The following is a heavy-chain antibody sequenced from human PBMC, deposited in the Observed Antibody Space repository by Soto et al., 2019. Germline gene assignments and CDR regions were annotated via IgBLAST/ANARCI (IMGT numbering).Heavy chain of an antibody. Sequence: QLQLHESGSGLVKPSQTLSLTCTVSGASITFGGYSWSWIRQTPGKGLEWIGYINHLENTFYNPSFEIRLTLSIERAQNQFSLTLRSMSAADRAVYFCARGGGSDSFDYWGQGILVTVSS. CDR2: INHLENT. V-gene: IGHV4-30-2*01. CDR1: GASITFGGYS. D-gene: IGHD1-26*01. J-gene: IGHJ4*02. CDR3: ARGGGSDSFDY.